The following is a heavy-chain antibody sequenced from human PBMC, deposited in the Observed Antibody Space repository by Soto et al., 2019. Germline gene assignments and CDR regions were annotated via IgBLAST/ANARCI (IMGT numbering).Heavy chain of an antibody. V-gene: IGHV3-53*01. CDR1: GFTVSSNY. CDR2: IYSGGST. D-gene: IGHD3-3*01. Sequence: GGSLRLSCADSGFTVSSNYMSWVRQAPGKGLEWVSVIYSGGSTYYADSVKGRFTISRDNSKNTLYLQMNSLRAEDTAVYYCARDTTYYDFWSGYYPPYGMDVWGQGTTVTVSS. J-gene: IGHJ6*02. CDR3: ARDTTYYDFWSGYYPPYGMDV.